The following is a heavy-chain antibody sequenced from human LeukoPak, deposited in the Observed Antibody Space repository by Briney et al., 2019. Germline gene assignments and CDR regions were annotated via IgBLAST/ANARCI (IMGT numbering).Heavy chain of an antibody. Sequence: SETLSLTCTVSGGSISSSSYYWGWIRQPPGKGLEWVGYIYHSGSTYYNPSLKSRVTISVDRSKNQFSLKLSSVTAADTAVYYCARDHGDFTYWFDPWGQGTLVTVSS. CDR3: ARDHGDFTYWFDP. J-gene: IGHJ5*02. CDR2: IYHSGST. V-gene: IGHV4-39*07. CDR1: GGSISSSSYY. D-gene: IGHD4-17*01.